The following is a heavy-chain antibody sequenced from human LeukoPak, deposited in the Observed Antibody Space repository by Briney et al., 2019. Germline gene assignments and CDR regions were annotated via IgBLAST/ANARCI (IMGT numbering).Heavy chain of an antibody. V-gene: IGHV3-30*18. D-gene: IGHD6-19*01. CDR1: GFTFSSYG. J-gene: IGHJ6*02. Sequence: TGGSLRLSCAASGFTFSSYGMHWVRQAPGKGLEWVAVISYDGSNKYYADSVKGRFTISRDNPKNTLYLQMNSLRAEDTAVYYCAKEEQSLVPWYYYYYGMDVWGQGTTVTVSS. CDR3: AKEEQSLVPWYYYYYGMDV. CDR2: ISYDGSNK.